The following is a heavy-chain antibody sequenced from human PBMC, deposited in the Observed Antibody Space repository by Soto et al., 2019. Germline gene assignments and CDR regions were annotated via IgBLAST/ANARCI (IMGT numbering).Heavy chain of an antibody. CDR1: GFTFSDYW. CDR2: VNNDGSTT. V-gene: IGHV3-74*01. Sequence: GGSLRLSCAASGFTFSDYWMHWVRQAPGEGLVWISFVNNDGSTTNYADSVKGRFTIARDNAKNTLYLQVNSLRAEDTGVYYCARGAGGFDYWGQRALVTVPS. J-gene: IGHJ4*02. CDR3: ARGAGGFDY. D-gene: IGHD2-15*01.